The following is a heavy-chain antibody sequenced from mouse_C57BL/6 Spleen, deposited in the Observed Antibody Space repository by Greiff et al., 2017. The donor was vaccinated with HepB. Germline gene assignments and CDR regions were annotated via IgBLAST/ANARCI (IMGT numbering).Heavy chain of an antibody. CDR3: ARHEDYGSQFAY. CDR1: GFTFSSYG. V-gene: IGHV5-6*01. D-gene: IGHD1-1*01. Sequence: EVKLMESGGDLVKPGGSLKLSCAASGFTFSSYGMSWVRQTPDKRLEWVATISSGGSYTYYPDSVKGRFTISRDNAKNTLYLQMSSLKSEDTAMYYCARHEDYGSQFAYWGQGTLVTVSA. CDR2: ISSGGSYT. J-gene: IGHJ3*01.